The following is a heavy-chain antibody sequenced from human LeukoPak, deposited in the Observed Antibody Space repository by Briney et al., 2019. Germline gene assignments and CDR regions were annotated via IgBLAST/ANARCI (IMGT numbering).Heavy chain of an antibody. Sequence: GGSLRLSCAASGFTFSSYAMSWVRQAPGKGLEWVSAISGSGGSTYYADSVKGRITISRDNSKNTLYLQMNSLRAEDTAVYYCATDQVYCSGGSCYSVGFFYWGQGTLVTVSS. V-gene: IGHV3-23*01. J-gene: IGHJ4*02. CDR3: ATDQVYCSGGSCYSVGFFY. D-gene: IGHD2-15*01. CDR1: GFTFSSYA. CDR2: ISGSGGST.